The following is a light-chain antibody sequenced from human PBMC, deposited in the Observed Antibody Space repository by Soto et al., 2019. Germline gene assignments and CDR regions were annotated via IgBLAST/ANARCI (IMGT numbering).Light chain of an antibody. V-gene: IGKV3-11*01. Sequence: EVVLTQSPVTLSLSPGERATLSCRASQSFRGLLAWYQQKPGQAPRRLIYDAYNRATGIPPRFSGSGSGTDFTLTISSLEPEDSAVYYCQQRHMWPITFSQGTRLEIK. CDR1: QSFRGL. CDR2: DAY. J-gene: IGKJ5*01. CDR3: QQRHMWPIT.